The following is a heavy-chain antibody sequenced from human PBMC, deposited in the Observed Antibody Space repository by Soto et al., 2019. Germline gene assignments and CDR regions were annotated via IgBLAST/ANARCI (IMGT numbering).Heavy chain of an antibody. CDR1: GGSFGGYY. Sequence: SDTLSLTCAVYGGSFGGYYWSWIRQPPGKGLEWIGEINHSGSTNYNPSLKSRVTISVDTSKNQFSLKLSSVTAADTAVYYCAKAGYSSSWYGGFNYYCCMDVWGQGTTGTVSS. J-gene: IGHJ6*02. D-gene: IGHD6-13*01. CDR2: INHSGST. CDR3: AKAGYSSSWYGGFNYYCCMDV. V-gene: IGHV4-34*01.